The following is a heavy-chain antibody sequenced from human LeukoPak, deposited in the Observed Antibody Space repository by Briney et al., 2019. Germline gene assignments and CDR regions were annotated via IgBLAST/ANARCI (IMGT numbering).Heavy chain of an antibody. CDR2: ISYDGSNK. CDR3: ARDSLTPTGSYPYFDY. J-gene: IGHJ4*02. CDR1: GFTFSSYA. Sequence: GGSLRLSCAASGFTFSSYAMHWVRQAPGKGLEWVAVISYDGSNKYYADSVKGRFTISRDNSKNTLYLQMNSLRAEDTAVYYCARDSLTPTGSYPYFDYWGQGTLVTVSS. D-gene: IGHD1-26*01. V-gene: IGHV3-30-3*01.